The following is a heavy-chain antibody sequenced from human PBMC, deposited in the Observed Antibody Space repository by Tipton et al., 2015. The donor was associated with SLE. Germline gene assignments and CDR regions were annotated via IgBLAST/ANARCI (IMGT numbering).Heavy chain of an antibody. CDR2: IYTSGST. Sequence: LRLSCTVSGGSISSGSYYWSWIRQPAGKGLEWIGRIYTSGSTNYNPSLKSRVTISVDTSKNQFSLKLSSVTAADTAVYYCASGGKRRPVLAPAVEVWGQGTLATVSS. CDR1: GGSISSGSYY. D-gene: IGHD2-15*01. CDR3: ASGGKRRPVLAPAVEV. J-gene: IGHJ4*02. V-gene: IGHV4-61*02.